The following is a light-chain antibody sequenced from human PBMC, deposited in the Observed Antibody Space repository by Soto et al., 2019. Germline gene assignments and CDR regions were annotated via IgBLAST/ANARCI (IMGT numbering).Light chain of an antibody. Sequence: DIVMTQSPDSLAVSLVERATINCKSSQSVLYTSNNLNYLAWYQQKPGQPPKLLIYWASTRESGVPDRFSGSGSGTDFTLTISSLQAEDVAVYYCQQYYGAPLTFGGGTKVEIK. J-gene: IGKJ4*01. V-gene: IGKV4-1*01. CDR3: QQYYGAPLT. CDR2: WAS. CDR1: QSVLYTSNNLNY.